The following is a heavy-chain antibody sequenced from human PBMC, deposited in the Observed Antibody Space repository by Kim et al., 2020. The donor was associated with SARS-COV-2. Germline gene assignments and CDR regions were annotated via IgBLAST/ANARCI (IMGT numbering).Heavy chain of an antibody. CDR1: GYNFNDYF. V-gene: IGHV1-2*02. CDR3: ARGPTWATDY. J-gene: IGHJ4*02. D-gene: IGHD5-12*01. CDR2: VNPKDGGT. Sequence: QVQLVQSGTEVKEPGASVRVSCKATGYNFNDYFMHWVRQAPGQGFEWMGWVNPKDGGTNVAQKFQDRVFMTRDSSINTAYMELSRLSSDDTAVYFCARGPTWATDYWGQGTLVAVSS.